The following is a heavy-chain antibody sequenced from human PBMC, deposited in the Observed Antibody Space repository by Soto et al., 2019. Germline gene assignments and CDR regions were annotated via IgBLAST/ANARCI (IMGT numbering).Heavy chain of an antibody. CDR1: GYSFTSYW. Sequence: GESLKISCMGSGYSFTSYWISWVRQMPGKGLEWMGRIDPSDSYTNYSPSFQGHVTISADKSISTAYLQWSSLKASDTAMYYCARIRFSGGNSAGGMDVWGQGTTVTVSS. V-gene: IGHV5-10-1*01. CDR2: IDPSDSYT. J-gene: IGHJ6*02. D-gene: IGHD2-21*02. CDR3: ARIRFSGGNSAGGMDV.